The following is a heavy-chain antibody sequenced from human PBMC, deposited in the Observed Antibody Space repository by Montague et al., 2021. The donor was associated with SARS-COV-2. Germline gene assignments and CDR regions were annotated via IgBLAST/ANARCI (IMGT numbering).Heavy chain of an antibody. Sequence: SETLSLTCALYGGSFSGYCWSWIRQPPGKGLEWIGEINHSGSTNYNPSLKSRVTISVDTSKSQFSLNMSSVTAADTAVYYCARVRAVPAAMRIFTLGRSYYGMDVWGQGTTVTVSS. CDR1: GGSFSGYC. D-gene: IGHD2-2*01. J-gene: IGHJ6*02. CDR2: INHSGST. CDR3: ARVRAVPAAMRIFTLGRSYYGMDV. V-gene: IGHV4-34*01.